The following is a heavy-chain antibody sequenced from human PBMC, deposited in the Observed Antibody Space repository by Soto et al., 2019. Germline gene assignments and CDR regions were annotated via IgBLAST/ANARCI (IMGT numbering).Heavy chain of an antibody. D-gene: IGHD2-2*01. J-gene: IGHJ4*02. Sequence: AAVKVSCKASGYTFTSYAMHWVRQAPGQRLEWMGWINAGNGNTKYSQKFQGRVTITRDTSASTAYMELSSLRSEDTAVYYCARYCSSTSCPRLGYWGQGTLVTSPQ. CDR3: ARYCSSTSCPRLGY. V-gene: IGHV1-3*01. CDR1: GYTFTSYA. CDR2: INAGNGNT.